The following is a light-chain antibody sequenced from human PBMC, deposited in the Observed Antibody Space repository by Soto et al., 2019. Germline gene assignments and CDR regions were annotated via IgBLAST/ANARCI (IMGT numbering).Light chain of an antibody. CDR1: QSVSRSY. CDR3: QQYGSSPWT. J-gene: IGKJ1*01. Sequence: EMVLTQSRGTLSLSPGERATLSCRASQSVSRSYLAWYKQKPGQAPRLXSYGASSRATGIPDRFGGSGSGTDFTLTISRLQPEDFAVYYCQQYGSSPWTFGQGTKVDIK. CDR2: GAS. V-gene: IGKV3-20*01.